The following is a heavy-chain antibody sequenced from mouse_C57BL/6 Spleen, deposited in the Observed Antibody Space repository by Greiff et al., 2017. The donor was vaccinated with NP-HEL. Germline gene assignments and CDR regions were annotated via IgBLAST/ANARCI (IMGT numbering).Heavy chain of an antibody. CDR1: GFTFSDYG. V-gene: IGHV5-17*01. Sequence: EVQLQESGGGLVKPGGSLKLSCAASGFTFSDYGMHWVRQAPEKGLEWVAYISSGSSTIYYADTVKGRFTISRDHAKNTLFLQMTSLRSEDTAMYYCARRVGGYYAMDYWGQGTSVTVSS. J-gene: IGHJ4*01. CDR3: ARRVGGYYAMDY. CDR2: ISSGSSTI. D-gene: IGHD1-1*02.